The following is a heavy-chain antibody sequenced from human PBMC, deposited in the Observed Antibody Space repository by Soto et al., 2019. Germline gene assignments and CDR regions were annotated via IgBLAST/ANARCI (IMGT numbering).Heavy chain of an antibody. CDR2: IYPGDSDT. J-gene: IGHJ4*02. CDR1: GYRFTSYW. CDR3: ARQWYDSSGDYCDD. Sequence: DSLTISCKGSGYRFTSYWIGWVRQMPGKGLEWMGIIYPGDSDTRYSPSFQGQVTISADKSISTAYLQWSSLKASDTAMYYCARQWYDSSGDYCDDWGQGSLVTVSS. V-gene: IGHV5-51*01. D-gene: IGHD3-22*01.